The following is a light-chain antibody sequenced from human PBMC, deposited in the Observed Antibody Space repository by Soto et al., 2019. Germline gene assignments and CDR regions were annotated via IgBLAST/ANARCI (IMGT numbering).Light chain of an antibody. CDR2: GAS. V-gene: IGKV3-15*01. J-gene: IGKJ1*01. CDR3: HQYNDWPPGT. Sequence: ETVMTQSPATLSVSPGGRATLSCRASQSISDTLAWYQQKPGHAPRLRIHGASTRATGFPARFSGSGSGTEFTLTISSLQSEDFAVYYCHQYNDWPPGTFGQGTKVDIK. CDR1: QSISDT.